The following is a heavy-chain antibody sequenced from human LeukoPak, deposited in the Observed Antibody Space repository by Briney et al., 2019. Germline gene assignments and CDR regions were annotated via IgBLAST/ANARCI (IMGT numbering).Heavy chain of an antibody. CDR1: GYTFTSYG. Sequence: GESLKISCKASGYTFTSYGISWVRQAPGQGLEWMGWISAYNGNTNYAQKLQGRVTMTTDTSTSTAYMELRSLRSDDTAVYHCARGDRLVAYYYGMDVWGQGTTVTVSS. CDR3: ARGDRLVAYYYGMDV. CDR2: ISAYNGNT. D-gene: IGHD2-8*02. J-gene: IGHJ6*02. V-gene: IGHV1-18*01.